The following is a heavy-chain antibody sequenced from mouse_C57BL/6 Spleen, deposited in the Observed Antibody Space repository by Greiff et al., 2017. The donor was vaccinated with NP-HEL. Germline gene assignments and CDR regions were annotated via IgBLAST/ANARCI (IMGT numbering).Heavy chain of an antibody. Sequence: VQLQQSGPELVKPGASVKISCKASGYTFTDYSLNWGKKSHGKSLEWIGDINPNNGGTSYNQKFKGKATLTVDKSSSTAYMELRSLTSEDSAVYYCARWDGFAYWGQGTLVTVSA. J-gene: IGHJ3*01. CDR3: ARWDGFAY. CDR1: GYTFTDYS. D-gene: IGHD4-1*01. CDR2: INPNNGGT. V-gene: IGHV1-26*01.